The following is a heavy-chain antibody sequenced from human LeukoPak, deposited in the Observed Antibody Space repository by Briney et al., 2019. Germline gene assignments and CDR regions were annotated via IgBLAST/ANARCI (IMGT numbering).Heavy chain of an antibody. CDR3: ARRPPLGGAFDI. Sequence: GGSLRLSCAASGFTFSSHWMSWVRQAPGKGLEWVANIKQDGSEKYYVDSVKGRFTISRDNAKNSLYLQMNSLRAEDTAVYYCARRPPLGGAFDIWGQGTMVTVSS. CDR2: IKQDGSEK. J-gene: IGHJ3*02. CDR1: GFTFSSHW. V-gene: IGHV3-7*03.